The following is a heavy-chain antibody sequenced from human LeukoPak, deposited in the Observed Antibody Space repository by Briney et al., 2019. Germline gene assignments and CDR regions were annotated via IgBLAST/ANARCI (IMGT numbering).Heavy chain of an antibody. D-gene: IGHD1-1*01. J-gene: IGHJ4*02. CDR2: IGYVHNSGST. CDR1: GTSTSSHY. V-gene: IGHV4-59*11. Sequence: SSETLSLTCTVSGTSTSSHYWSWLRQTPGKGLEWIGYIGYVHNSGSTNYSPSLKSRVTISLDTSKNQFSLKLNSVTAADTAVYYCARAGNWNDLDYWGQGTLVTVSS. CDR3: ARAGNWNDLDY.